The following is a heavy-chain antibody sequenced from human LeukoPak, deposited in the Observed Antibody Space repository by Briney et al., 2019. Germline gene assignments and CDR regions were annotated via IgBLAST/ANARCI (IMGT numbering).Heavy chain of an antibody. D-gene: IGHD3-22*01. CDR3: AKDRTYDYYDSSGYPGLDY. CDR2: ISGSGGST. V-gene: IGHV3-23*01. Sequence: GGSLRLSCAASGFTFSSYGMSWVRQAPGKGLEWVSAISGSGGSTYYADSVKGRFTISGDNSKNTLYLQMNSLRAEDTAVYYCAKDRTYDYYDSSGYPGLDYWGQGTLVTVSS. CDR1: GFTFSSYG. J-gene: IGHJ4*02.